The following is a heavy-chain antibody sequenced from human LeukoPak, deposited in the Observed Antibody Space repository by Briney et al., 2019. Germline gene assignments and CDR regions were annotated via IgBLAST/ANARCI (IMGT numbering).Heavy chain of an antibody. V-gene: IGHV4-61*02. CDR3: ARPTARLGWFDP. J-gene: IGHJ5*02. CDR1: GDSISNSNYY. D-gene: IGHD6-6*01. CDR2: INTSGSA. Sequence: PSQTLSLTCTVSGDSISNSNYYWSWIRQPAGKGLEWIGRINTSGSAKYNPSLKSRVSISVDTSKNQFSLKLRSVTAADTAVYYCARPTARLGWFDPWGQGTLVTVSS.